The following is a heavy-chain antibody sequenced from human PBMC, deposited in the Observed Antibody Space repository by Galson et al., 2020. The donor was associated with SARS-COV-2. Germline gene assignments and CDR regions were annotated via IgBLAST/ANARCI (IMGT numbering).Heavy chain of an antibody. CDR2: ISYNGSNK. D-gene: IGHD6-13*01. J-gene: IGHJ1*01. V-gene: IGHV3-30*18. CDR1: GFTFSSYG. CDR3: AKGIAAAGSEYFQH. Sequence: GGSLRLSCAASGFTFSSYGMHWVRQAPGKGLEWVAGISYNGSNKYYADSVKGRFTISRDNSKNTLYLQMNSLRAEDTAVYYCAKGIAAAGSEYFQHWGQGTLVTVSS.